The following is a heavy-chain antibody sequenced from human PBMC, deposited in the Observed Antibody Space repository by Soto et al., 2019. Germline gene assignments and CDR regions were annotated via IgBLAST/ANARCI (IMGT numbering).Heavy chain of an antibody. Sequence: QVQLQESGPGLVKPSVTLSLTCAVSGGSISSGDWCWSWVRQSPGKGLEWIGEIYYSGSTTYNPSLKSRVTISADKSENQFSLRLSSVTAADTAVYYWARRGCDSIFGSLDYWGQGTLVTVSS. CDR3: ARRGCDSIFGSLDY. J-gene: IGHJ4*02. CDR2: IYYSGST. D-gene: IGHD2-21*02. CDR1: GGSISSGDW. V-gene: IGHV4-4*02.